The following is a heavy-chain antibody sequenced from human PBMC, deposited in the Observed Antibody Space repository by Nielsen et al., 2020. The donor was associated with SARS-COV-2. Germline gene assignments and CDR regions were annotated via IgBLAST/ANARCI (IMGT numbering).Heavy chain of an antibody. V-gene: IGHV3-53*05. CDR1: GFTVSSNY. CDR2: IYSGGST. J-gene: IGHJ4*02. CDR3: AGPLDPRYGSGWFFDY. Sequence: GESLKISCAASGFTVSSNYMSWVRQAPGKGLEWVSVIYSGGSTYYAVSVKGRFTISRDNSKNTLYLQMNSLRAEDTAVYYCAGPLDPRYGSGWFFDYWGQGTLVTVSS. D-gene: IGHD3-10*01.